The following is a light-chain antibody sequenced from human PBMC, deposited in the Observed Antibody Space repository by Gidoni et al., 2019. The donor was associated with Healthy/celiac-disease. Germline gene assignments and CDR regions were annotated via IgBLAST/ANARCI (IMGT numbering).Light chain of an antibody. Sequence: EIVLTQSPGTLSLSPGEIATLSCRASQSVSSSYLAWYQQTPGQAPRLLIYGASSRATGIPERFSGSGSGTDFTLTISRLEPEDFAVYYCQQYGSSPLTFGGGTKVEIK. J-gene: IGKJ4*01. CDR2: GAS. CDR1: QSVSSSY. V-gene: IGKV3-20*01. CDR3: QQYGSSPLT.